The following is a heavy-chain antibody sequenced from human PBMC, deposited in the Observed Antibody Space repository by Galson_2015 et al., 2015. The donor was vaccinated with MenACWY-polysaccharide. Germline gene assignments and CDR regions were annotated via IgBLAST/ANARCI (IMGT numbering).Heavy chain of an antibody. CDR2: IRYDGSNK. D-gene: IGHD4-17*01. V-gene: IGHV3-30*02. CDR3: ARGSSTVTTAGDFDY. J-gene: IGHJ4*02. CDR1: GFSFSYSG. Sequence: SLRLSCATSGFSFSYSGMHWVRQAPGKGLEWVAFIRYDGSNKYYADSVKGRFTISGDNSKNTLYLQMNSLRAEDTAVYYCARGSSTVTTAGDFDYWGQGTLVTVSS.